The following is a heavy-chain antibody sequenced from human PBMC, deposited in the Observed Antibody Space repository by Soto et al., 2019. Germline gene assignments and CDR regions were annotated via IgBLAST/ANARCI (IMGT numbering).Heavy chain of an antibody. CDR2: ISSSSYI. Sequence: PGGSLRLSCASSGFTFSSYSMNLVRQAPGKGLEWVSSISSSSYIYYADSVKGRFTISRDNAKNSLYLQMNSLRAEDTAVYYCAVSPVYYYDSSGYTLEWYFDYWGQGTLVTVSS. CDR3: AVSPVYYYDSSGYTLEWYFDY. V-gene: IGHV3-21*01. J-gene: IGHJ4*02. CDR1: GFTFSSYS. D-gene: IGHD3-22*01.